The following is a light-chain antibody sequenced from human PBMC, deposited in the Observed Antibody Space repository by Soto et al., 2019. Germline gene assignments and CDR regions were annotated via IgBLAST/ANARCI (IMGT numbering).Light chain of an antibody. CDR3: QQYGSSPAWT. Sequence: EIVLTQSPGTLSLSPRERATLSCSASQSVSSSYLAWYQQKPGQAPRLLIYGASSRATGIPDRFSGSGSGTDFTLTISRLEPEDFAVYYCQQYGSSPAWTFGQGTKVDI. V-gene: IGKV3-20*01. CDR1: QSVSSSY. J-gene: IGKJ1*01. CDR2: GAS.